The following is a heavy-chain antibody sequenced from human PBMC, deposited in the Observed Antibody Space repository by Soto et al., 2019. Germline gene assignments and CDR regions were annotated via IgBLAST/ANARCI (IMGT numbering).Heavy chain of an antibody. J-gene: IGHJ5*02. CDR1: GFSLNTSGVG. V-gene: IGHV2-5*02. Sequence: QITLKESGPTLVRPTQTLTLTCTFSGFSLNTSGVGVAWIRQPPGKALEWLALIYWDGDKHYSPSLKNRLTITKDRSNNEVVLTMTNMDPVDTGTYYCAHRIPIFGGGGGWFDPWGQGALVTVSS. CDR3: AHRIPIFGGGGGWFDP. CDR2: IYWDGDK. D-gene: IGHD3-3*01.